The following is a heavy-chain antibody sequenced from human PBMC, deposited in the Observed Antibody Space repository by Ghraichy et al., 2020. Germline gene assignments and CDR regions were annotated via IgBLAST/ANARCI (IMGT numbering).Heavy chain of an antibody. Sequence: ASVKVSCRASGYTFSHYGISWVRQAPGHGLEWVGYISAYNGNTNYAQNFQGRVTMTTDTSTSTAFMELRSLRYDDTAVYYCARDPPAGTTSTLDYWGRGTLVTVSS. J-gene: IGHJ4*02. CDR1: GYTFSHYG. V-gene: IGHV1-18*01. CDR2: ISAYNGNT. D-gene: IGHD1-1*01. CDR3: ARDPPAGTTSTLDY.